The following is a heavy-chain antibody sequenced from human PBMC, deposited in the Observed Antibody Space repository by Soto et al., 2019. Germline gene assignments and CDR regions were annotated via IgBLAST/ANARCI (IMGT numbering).Heavy chain of an antibody. CDR3: ARDSDDSSGYYSYFDY. D-gene: IGHD3-22*01. V-gene: IGHV1-69*13. CDR1: GCTFSSYA. J-gene: IGHJ4*02. Sequence: VKVSCKASGCTFSSYAISWVRQAPGQGLEWMGGIIPIFGTANYAQKFQGRVTITADESTSTAYMELSSLRSEDTAVYYCARDSDDSSGYYSYFDYWGQGTLVTVSS. CDR2: IIPIFGTA.